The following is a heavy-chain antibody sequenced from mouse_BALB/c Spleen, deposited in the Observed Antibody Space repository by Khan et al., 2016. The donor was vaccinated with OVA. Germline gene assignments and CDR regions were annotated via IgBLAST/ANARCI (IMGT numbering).Heavy chain of an antibody. CDR3: ARNSYRYDFTY. V-gene: IGHV2-2*01. Sequence: LQQSGPGLVQPSQSLSITCTVSGFSLSAYGIHWVRQSPGKGLEWLGVIWSGGRTDYNVPFISRLSITKDNSKSQVFFKMNSLQADDTAIYYCARNSYRYDFTYWGQGTLVTVSA. D-gene: IGHD2-12*01. CDR1: GFSLSAYG. CDR2: IWSGGRT. J-gene: IGHJ3*01.